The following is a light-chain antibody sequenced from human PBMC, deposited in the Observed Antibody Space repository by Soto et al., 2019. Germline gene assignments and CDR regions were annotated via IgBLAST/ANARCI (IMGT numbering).Light chain of an antibody. CDR2: DVT. Sequence: QSALTQPASVSGSPGQSITISCTGTSSDVGGYNYVSWYQHHPGKAPKLIIYDVTNRPSGVSNPFSGSKSGNTASLTISGLQAEDEADYYCCSYVTGTTHVIFGGGTKVTVL. V-gene: IGLV2-14*03. CDR3: CSYVTGTTHVI. J-gene: IGLJ2*01. CDR1: SSDVGGYNY.